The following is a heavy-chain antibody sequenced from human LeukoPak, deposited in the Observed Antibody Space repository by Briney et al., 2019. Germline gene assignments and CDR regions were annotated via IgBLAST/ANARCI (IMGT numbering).Heavy chain of an antibody. CDR2: INHSGST. J-gene: IGHJ4*02. V-gene: IGHV4-39*01. Sequence: PSETLSLTCTVSGGSISSSSYYWTWIRQSPGKGLEWIGEINHSGSTNYNPSLKSRLTISVDTSKNQFSLRLHSVTAADTAVYYCARHAFLSFYSPFDYWGQGSLVTVSS. CDR3: ARHAFLSFYSPFDY. D-gene: IGHD1-26*01. CDR1: GGSISSSSYY.